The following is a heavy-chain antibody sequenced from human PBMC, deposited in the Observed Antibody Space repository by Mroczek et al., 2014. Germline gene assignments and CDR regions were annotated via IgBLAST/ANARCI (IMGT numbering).Heavy chain of an antibody. J-gene: IGHJ4*02. Sequence: QVQLQESGAGLLKPSETLSLTCAVYGGSFSGYYWSWIRQPPGKGLEWIGEINHSGSTNYNPSLKSRVTISVDTSKNQFSLKLSSVTAADTAVYYCARAPYDFWSGFSYYFDYWGQGTLVTVSS. CDR1: GGSFSGYY. CDR3: ARAPYDFWSGFSYYFDY. D-gene: IGHD3-3*01. V-gene: IGHV4-34*01. CDR2: INHSGST.